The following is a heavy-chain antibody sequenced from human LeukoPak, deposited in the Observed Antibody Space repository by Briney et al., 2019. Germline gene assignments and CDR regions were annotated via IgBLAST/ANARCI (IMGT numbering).Heavy chain of an antibody. Sequence: GASVKVSCKTSGYTFTGYHMHWVRQAPGQGLEWMGRINPNSGDTNYAQKFQGRVTITADESTSTAYMELSSLRSEDTAVYYCARDPQGGGDCSQYRWCWFDPWGQGTLVTVSS. CDR1: GYTFTGYH. CDR2: INPNSGDT. CDR3: ARDPQGGGDCSQYRWCWFDP. V-gene: IGHV1-2*06. D-gene: IGHD2-21*02. J-gene: IGHJ5*02.